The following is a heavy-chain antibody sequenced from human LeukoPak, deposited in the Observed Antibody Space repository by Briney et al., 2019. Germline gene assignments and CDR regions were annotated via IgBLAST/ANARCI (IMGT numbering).Heavy chain of an antibody. CDR2: IRYDGSIK. CDR1: VFTFSNSD. J-gene: IGHJ4*02. Sequence: PGGYLRLSCAAPVFTFSNSDIQWVRPAPGKGLEWVAFIRYDGSIKYYADSVKGRFTISRDNSKNTLYLQMNSLRAEDTAVYYCAIPGDYWGQGTLVTVSS. CDR3: AIPGDY. V-gene: IGHV3-30*02.